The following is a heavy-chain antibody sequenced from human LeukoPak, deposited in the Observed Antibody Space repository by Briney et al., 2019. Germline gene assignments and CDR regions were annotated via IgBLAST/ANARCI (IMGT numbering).Heavy chain of an antibody. CDR1: GGSISSYY. CDR3: ARGPGYGAVTFDY. J-gene: IGHJ4*02. CDR2: IYYSGST. V-gene: IGHV4-59*12. D-gene: IGHD4-17*01. Sequence: SETLSLTCTVSGGSISSYYWSWIRQPPGKGLEWIGYIYYSGSTNYNPSLKSRVTISVDTSKNQFSLKLSSVTAADTAVYYCARGPGYGAVTFDYWGQGTLVTVSS.